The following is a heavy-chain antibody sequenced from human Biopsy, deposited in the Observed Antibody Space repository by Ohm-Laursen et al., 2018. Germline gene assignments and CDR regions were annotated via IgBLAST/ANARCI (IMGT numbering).Heavy chain of an antibody. CDR2: VSTYNGNT. CDR1: GYIFTSFG. J-gene: IGHJ4*02. CDR3: ARVREGGLLDY. Sequence: SVKVSRKGSGYIFTSFGVSWVRQAPGHGLEWMGWVSTYNGNTEYEQKFQGRVTMTTDTSANTAYMEPRSLRSDDTAVYFCARVREGGLLDYWGQGILVTVSS. V-gene: IGHV1-18*01. D-gene: IGHD3-16*01.